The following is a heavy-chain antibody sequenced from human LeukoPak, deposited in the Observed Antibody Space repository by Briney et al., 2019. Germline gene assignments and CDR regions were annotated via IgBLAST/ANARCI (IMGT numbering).Heavy chain of an antibody. CDR3: TTRSRQWSGD. CDR2: INSKGDGGTT. D-gene: IGHD6-19*01. V-gene: IGHV3-15*01. J-gene: IGHJ4*02. CDR1: GFTFNNAW. Sequence: GGSLRLSCATSGFTFNNAWMNWVRQATGKGLEWVGRINSKGDGGTTDYAAPVKGRFTISRDDSKNTLSLQMNSLKIEDTAVYYCTTRSRQWSGDWGQGTLVTVSS.